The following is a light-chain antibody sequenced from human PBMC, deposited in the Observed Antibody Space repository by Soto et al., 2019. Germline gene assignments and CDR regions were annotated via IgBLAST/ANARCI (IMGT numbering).Light chain of an antibody. CDR3: SSYTSSNSYV. J-gene: IGLJ1*01. CDR2: EVS. Sequence: QSALTQAASVSGSPGQSITISCTGTSSDVGGHNYVSWYQQHPGKAPKLMIYEVSTRPSGVANRFSGSKSGNTASLTISGLQAEDEADYYCSSYTSSNSYVFGTGTKLTVL. V-gene: IGLV2-14*01. CDR1: SSDVGGHNY.